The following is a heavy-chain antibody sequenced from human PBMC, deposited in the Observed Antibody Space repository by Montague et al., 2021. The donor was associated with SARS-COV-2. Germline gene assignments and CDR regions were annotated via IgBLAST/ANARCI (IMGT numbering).Heavy chain of an antibody. Sequence: SETLSLTCTVSGGSISSSSYYWGWIRQPPGKGLEWIGSIYYSGSTWYNPSLKSRVTISVDTSKNQFSLKLSSVTAADTAVYYCARHLTSDIVLAVYTIRGWFDPWGQGTLVTVSS. V-gene: IGHV4-39*01. CDR2: IYYSGST. D-gene: IGHD2-8*01. J-gene: IGHJ5*02. CDR1: GGSISSSSYY. CDR3: ARHLTSDIVLAVYTIRGWFDP.